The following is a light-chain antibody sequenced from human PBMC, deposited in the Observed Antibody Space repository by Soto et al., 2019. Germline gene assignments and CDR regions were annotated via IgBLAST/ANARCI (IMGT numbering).Light chain of an antibody. CDR3: HHYGSPSYT. CDR2: GVS. J-gene: IGKJ2*01. V-gene: IGKV3-20*01. CDR1: EGLHSNS. Sequence: EIVLTQSPGTLSVSPGERASLSCRASEGLHSNSLAWYQQKPGQAPRLLMSGVSSRATGIPDRFSGSGSGTDFTLTSSGLEPEDFAVYYCHHYGSPSYTFGRVTKLES.